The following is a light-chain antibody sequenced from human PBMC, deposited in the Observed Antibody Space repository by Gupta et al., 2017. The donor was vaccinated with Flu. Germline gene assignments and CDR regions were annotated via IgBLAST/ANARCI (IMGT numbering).Light chain of an antibody. Sequence: PSSVSASVGDRVTITWRASQEMSYYLDWFQQKPGTAPKYLIFAASRVKDGVPSIFSGSGCGTDFTLTISSRQPEDFANYYCQQQINSPFSFGQGTPLDI. CDR2: AAS. J-gene: IGKJ5*01. CDR1: QEMSYY. CDR3: QQQINSPFS. V-gene: IGKV1-16*01.